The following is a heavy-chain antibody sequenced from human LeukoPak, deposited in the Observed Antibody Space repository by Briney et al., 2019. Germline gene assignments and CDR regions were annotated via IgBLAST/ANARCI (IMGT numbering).Heavy chain of an antibody. CDR1: GYTFTGYY. CDR2: INPNSGGT. Sequence: ASVKVSCKASGYTFTGYYMHWVRQAPGQGLEWMGWINPNSGGTNYAQKFQGRVTMTRDTSISTAYMELSRLTSDDTAVYYCAGGAITIFGVAHDFWGQGTLVTVSS. J-gene: IGHJ4*02. V-gene: IGHV1-2*02. D-gene: IGHD3-3*01. CDR3: AGGAITIFGVAHDF.